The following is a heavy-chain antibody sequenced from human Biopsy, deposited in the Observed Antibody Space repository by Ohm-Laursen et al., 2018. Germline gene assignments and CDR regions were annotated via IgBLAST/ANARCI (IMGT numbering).Heavy chain of an antibody. D-gene: IGHD3-16*01. J-gene: IGHJ6*02. CDR2: TRNKVNSYTT. V-gene: IGHV3-72*01. CDR3: LRGSMDV. Sequence: SLRLSCAASGFSSSDHYMDWVRQAPGKGLEWVGRTRNKVNSYTTEYAASVKGRFTISRDDSKNSLYLQMNSLKTEDTAVYYCLRGSMDVWGQGTTVTVSS. CDR1: GFSSSDHY.